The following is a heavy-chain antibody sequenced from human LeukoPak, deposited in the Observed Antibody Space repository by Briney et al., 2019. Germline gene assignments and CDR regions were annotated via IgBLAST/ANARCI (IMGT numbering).Heavy chain of an antibody. CDR3: ARRAGEYSQPYDY. Sequence: GGSLRLSCAASGFTFSSYEMNWVRQAPGKGLEWVSFIYSGGNTHYSDSVKGRFTISRDNSKNTLYLQMNSLRAEDTAIYYCARRAGEYSQPYDYWGPGTLVNVSS. D-gene: IGHD1-1*01. CDR2: IYSGGNT. CDR1: GFTFSSYE. J-gene: IGHJ4*02. V-gene: IGHV3-53*01.